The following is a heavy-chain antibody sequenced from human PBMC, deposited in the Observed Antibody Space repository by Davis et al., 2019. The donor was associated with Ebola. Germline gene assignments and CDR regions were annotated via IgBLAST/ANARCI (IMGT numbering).Heavy chain of an antibody. V-gene: IGHV4-4*02. D-gene: IGHD6-13*01. J-gene: IGHJ3*02. CDR2: IYHSGST. CDR1: GGSISSSNW. Sequence: SETLSLTCAVSGGSISSSNWWSWVRQPPGKGLAWIGEIYHSGSTNYNPSLKSRVTISVDKSKNQFSLKLSSVTAADTAVYYCARNPQQLGAFDIWGQGTMVTVSS. CDR3: ARNPQQLGAFDI.